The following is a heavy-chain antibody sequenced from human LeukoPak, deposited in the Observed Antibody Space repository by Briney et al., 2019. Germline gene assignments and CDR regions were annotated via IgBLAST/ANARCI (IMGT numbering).Heavy chain of an antibody. V-gene: IGHV4-34*01. J-gene: IGHJ5*02. Sequence: SETLSLTCAVYGGSFSGYYWSWIRQPPGKGLEWIGEINHSGSTNYNPSPKSRVTMSVDTSKNQFSLKLSSVTAADTAVYYCARDNIAAAESWGQGNLVTVSS. CDR1: GGSFSGYY. CDR3: ARDNIAAAES. D-gene: IGHD6-13*01. CDR2: INHSGST.